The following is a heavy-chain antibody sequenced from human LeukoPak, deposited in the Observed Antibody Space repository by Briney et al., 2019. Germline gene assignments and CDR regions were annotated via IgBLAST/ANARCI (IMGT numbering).Heavy chain of an antibody. CDR3: ARGRVRGYCYDSSGPFDY. V-gene: IGHV4-34*01. J-gene: IGHJ4*02. D-gene: IGHD3-22*01. CDR1: GGSFSDYY. Sequence: PSETLSLTCAVYGGSFSDYYWSWIRQPPGKGLEWIGEINHSGSTNYNPSLKSRVTISVDTSKNQFSLKLSSVTAADTAVYYCARGRVRGYCYDSSGPFDYWGQGTLVTVSS. CDR2: INHSGST.